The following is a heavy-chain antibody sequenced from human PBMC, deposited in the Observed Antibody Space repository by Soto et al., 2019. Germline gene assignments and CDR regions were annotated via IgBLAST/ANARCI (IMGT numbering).Heavy chain of an antibody. V-gene: IGHV4-31*03. CDR2: IYYSGST. CDR3: ARGSYYESSGYYGP. J-gene: IGHJ5*02. D-gene: IGHD3-22*01. CDR1: GGSISSGGYY. Sequence: QVQLQESGPGLVKPSQTLSLTCTVSGGSISSGGYYWSWIRQHPGKGLEWIGYIYYSGSTYYNPSLTSRVTIAVDTSNNQCALKLISVTAADTAVYYCARGSYYESSGYYGPWGQGTLVTVSS.